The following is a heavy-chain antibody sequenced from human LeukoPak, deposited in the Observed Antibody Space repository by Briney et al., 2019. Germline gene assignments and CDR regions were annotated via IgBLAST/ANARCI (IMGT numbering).Heavy chain of an antibody. CDR3: ARDLEGATSPHGY. Sequence: GASVKVSCKTSGYIFGHNGISWVRQASGQGPEWMGWISAYNGNTNYAQKLQGRVTMTTDTSTSTAYMELRSLRSDDTAVYYCARDLEGATSPHGYWGQGTLVTVSS. J-gene: IGHJ4*02. CDR2: ISAYNGNT. CDR1: GYIFGHNG. D-gene: IGHD1-26*01. V-gene: IGHV1-18*01.